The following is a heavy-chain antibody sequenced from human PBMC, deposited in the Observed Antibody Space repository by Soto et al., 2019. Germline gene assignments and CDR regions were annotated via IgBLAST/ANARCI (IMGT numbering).Heavy chain of an antibody. V-gene: IGHV3-23*01. CDR1: GFTFSSDA. CDR2: ISGSGGST. CDR3: AKFGYSICWYY. D-gene: IGHD6-19*01. J-gene: IGHJ4*02. Sequence: EVQLLESGGGLVQPGGSLRLSCAASGFTFSSDAMSWVRQAPGQGLEWVSAISGSGGSTYYADSVKGRFTISRDNSKNTLYLQMNSLRAEDTAVYYCAKFGYSICWYYWGQGTLVTVSS.